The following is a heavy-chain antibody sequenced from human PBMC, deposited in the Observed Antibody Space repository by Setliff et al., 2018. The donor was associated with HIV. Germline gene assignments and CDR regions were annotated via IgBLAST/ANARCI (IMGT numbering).Heavy chain of an antibody. CDR2: IIPIFGTG. CDR3: ATGRHYYDSSDYPANPFDV. Sequence: ASVKVSCKASGGTFSSYAISWVRQAPGQGVAWMGSIIPIFGTGNYDQKFQGRVTITADESTSTAYMELRGLRSEDTALYYCATGRHYYDSSDYPANPFDVWGQGTLVTVSS. CDR1: GGTFSSYA. J-gene: IGHJ3*01. V-gene: IGHV1-69*13. D-gene: IGHD3-22*01.